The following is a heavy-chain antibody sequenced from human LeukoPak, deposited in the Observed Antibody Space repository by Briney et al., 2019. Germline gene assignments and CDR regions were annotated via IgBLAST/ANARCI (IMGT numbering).Heavy chain of an antibody. CDR3: ARDLTITGN. CDR1: GFIFSSYS. D-gene: IGHD3-9*01. Sequence: PGGSLRLSCAASGFIFSSYSMSWVRQAPGKRLEWVANIKEDGSEKYYVDSVKGRFTISRDNAKNSLYLQMNSLRAEDTAVYYCARDLTITGNWGQGTLVTVSS. J-gene: IGHJ4*02. CDR2: IKEDGSEK. V-gene: IGHV3-7*01.